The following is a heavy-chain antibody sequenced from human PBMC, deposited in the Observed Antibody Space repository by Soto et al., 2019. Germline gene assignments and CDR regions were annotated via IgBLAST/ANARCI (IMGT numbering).Heavy chain of an antibody. CDR2: IYHSGST. CDR3: AMFTISDNEFTLGWFDP. Sequence: SETLSLTCAVSGGPISSSNWWSWVRQPPGKGLEWIGEIYHSGSTNYNPSLKSRVTISVDKSKNQFSLKLSSVTAADTAVYYCAMFTISDNEFTLGWFDPWGQGTLVTVS. J-gene: IGHJ5*02. D-gene: IGHD3-3*01. V-gene: IGHV4-4*02. CDR1: GGPISSSNW.